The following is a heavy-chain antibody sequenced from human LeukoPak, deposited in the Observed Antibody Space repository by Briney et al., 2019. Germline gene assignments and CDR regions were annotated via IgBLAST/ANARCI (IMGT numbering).Heavy chain of an antibody. CDR3: AREGSYYDYFDY. Sequence: SETLSLTCAVYGGSFSGYYWSWIRQPPGKGLEWIGEINHSGSTNYNPSLKSRVTTSVDTSKNQFSLKLSSVTAADTAVYYCAREGSYYDYFDYWGQGTLVTVSS. D-gene: IGHD1-26*01. V-gene: IGHV4-34*01. CDR1: GGSFSGYY. CDR2: INHSGST. J-gene: IGHJ4*02.